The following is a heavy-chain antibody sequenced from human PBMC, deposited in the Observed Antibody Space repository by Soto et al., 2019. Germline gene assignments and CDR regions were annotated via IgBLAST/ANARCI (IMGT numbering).Heavy chain of an antibody. CDR1: GFTFSSYA. CDR3: ARRNSDYSSVWSDAFDI. D-gene: IGHD6-19*01. V-gene: IGHV3-30-3*01. Sequence: QVQLVESGGGVVQPWRSLRLSCAASGFTFSSYAMHWVRQAPGKGPEWVAVISYDGSSKTYADSVKGQFSISRDNSNNYLFLPMNNLRPEDTAAYYCARRNSDYSSVWSDAFDIWGQGTMVTVSS. CDR2: ISYDGSSK. J-gene: IGHJ3*02.